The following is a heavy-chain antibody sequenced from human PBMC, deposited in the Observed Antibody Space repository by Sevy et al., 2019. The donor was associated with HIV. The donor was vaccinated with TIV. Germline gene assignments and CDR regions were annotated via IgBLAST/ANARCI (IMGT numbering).Heavy chain of an antibody. V-gene: IGHV3-15*01. CDR3: TTDPIIVLLVTDGMDV. J-gene: IGHJ6*02. CDR2: IKSKADGGTT. CDR1: GFTFTYAW. Sequence: GGSLRLSCAASGFTFTYAWMSWVRQAPGKGLEWVGRIKSKADGGTTDYAGPEKGRFTISRVDSKNTLYLQMNSLKTDDTAVYYCTTDPIIVLLVTDGMDVWGQGTTVTVSS. D-gene: IGHD2-8*02.